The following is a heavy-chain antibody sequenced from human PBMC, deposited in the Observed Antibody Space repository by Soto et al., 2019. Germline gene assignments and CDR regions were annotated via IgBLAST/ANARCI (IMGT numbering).Heavy chain of an antibody. CDR1: GYSFSTYW. D-gene: IGHD4-17*01. J-gene: IGHJ5*02. Sequence: PGESLKISCQASGYSFSTYWIGWVRQMPGKGLEWMGIIYPGDSDTRYSPSFQGQVTISADKSISTAYLQWSSLKASDTAMYYCARVRDYGELGNWFDPWGQGTLVTVSS. CDR3: ARVRDYGELGNWFDP. CDR2: IYPGDSDT. V-gene: IGHV5-51*01.